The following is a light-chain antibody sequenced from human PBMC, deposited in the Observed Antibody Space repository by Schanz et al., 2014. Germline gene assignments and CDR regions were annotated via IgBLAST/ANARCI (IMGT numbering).Light chain of an antibody. CDR3: QQYGSSPRLT. CDR2: GAS. J-gene: IGKJ4*01. Sequence: EIVMTQSPASLSVSPGERATLSCRASLSVSSNLAWYQQKPGQAPRLLIYGASTRATGIPARFSSGGSGTEFTLTISRLEPEDFAVYYCQQYGSSPRLTFGGGTKVEIK. V-gene: IGKV3-15*01. CDR1: LSVSSN.